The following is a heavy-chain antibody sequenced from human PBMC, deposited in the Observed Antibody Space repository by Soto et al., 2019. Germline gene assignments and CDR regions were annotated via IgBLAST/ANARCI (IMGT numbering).Heavy chain of an antibody. CDR3: AKDRRAGKWLAYFDY. D-gene: IGHD6-19*01. V-gene: IGHV3-30*18. CDR2: ISFDGSNK. CDR1: GFSFSSFS. J-gene: IGHJ4*02. Sequence: QVQLVESGGGVVQPGRSLRLSCAASGFSFSSFSMHWVRQAPGKGLEWVAVISFDGSNKYYADSVKGRFTISRDNSKNTLYLQMNSLRAEDTAVYYCAKDRRAGKWLAYFDYWGQGTLVTVSS.